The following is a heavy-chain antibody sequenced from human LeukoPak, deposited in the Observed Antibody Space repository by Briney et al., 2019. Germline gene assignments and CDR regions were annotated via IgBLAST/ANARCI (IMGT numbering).Heavy chain of an antibody. CDR1: GYTFTSFY. J-gene: IGHJ4*02. CDR3: ARDGDYGTGSYYRGCIDS. CDR2: FNPSGSST. V-gene: IGHV1-46*01. Sequence: ASVKVSCKASGYTFTSFYMHWVRQAPGQGLEWMGIFNPSGSSTTYAQKFQGRVTMTRDTSTSIVYMELSSLGSEDTAVYYCARDGDYGTGSYYRGCIDSWGQGTPVTVSP. D-gene: IGHD3-10*01.